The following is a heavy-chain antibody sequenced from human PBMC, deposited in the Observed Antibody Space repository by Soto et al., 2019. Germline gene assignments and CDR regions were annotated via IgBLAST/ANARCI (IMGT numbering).Heavy chain of an antibody. CDR3: ARAGGLLLDY. CDR1: GFTFSSYA. CDR2: ISYDGSNK. D-gene: IGHD2-15*01. V-gene: IGHV3-30-3*01. J-gene: IGHJ4*02. Sequence: QVQLVESGGGVVQPGRSLRLSCAASGFTFSSYAMHWVRQAPGKGLEWVAVISYDGSNKYYADSVKGRFTISRDISKNTLSLQMNSVRDEDTAVYYCARAGGLLLDYWGQGTLVTVSS.